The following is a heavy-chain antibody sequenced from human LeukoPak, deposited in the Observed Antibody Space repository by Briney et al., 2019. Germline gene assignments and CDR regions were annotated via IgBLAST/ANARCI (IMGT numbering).Heavy chain of an antibody. CDR2: ISGSGGST. CDR1: GFTFSSYA. J-gene: IGHJ6*03. CDR3: ARDQYGDYPYYYYYYMDV. Sequence: PGGSLRLSCAASGFTFSSYAMSWVRQAPGKGLEWVSAISGSGGSTYYADSVKGRFTISRDNSKNTLYLQMNSLRAEDTAVYYCARDQYGDYPYYYYYYMDVWGKGTTVTVSS. D-gene: IGHD4-17*01. V-gene: IGHV3-23*01.